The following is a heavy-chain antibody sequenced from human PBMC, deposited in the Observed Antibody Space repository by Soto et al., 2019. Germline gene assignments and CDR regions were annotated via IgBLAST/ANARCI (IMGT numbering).Heavy chain of an antibody. V-gene: IGHV4-61*01. CDR1: GASVSSNSYY. J-gene: IGHJ4*02. Sequence: SETLSLTCIVSGASVSSNSYYWTWIRQPPGKGLEWIGYTDYSGSTKYNPSLKSRVTTSVDTSKNQFSLRVSSVTAADTAMYYCARADRQYCSVSTCYIFDYWGQGTQVTVSS. CDR2: TDYSGST. CDR3: ARADRQYCSVSTCYIFDY. D-gene: IGHD2-2*02.